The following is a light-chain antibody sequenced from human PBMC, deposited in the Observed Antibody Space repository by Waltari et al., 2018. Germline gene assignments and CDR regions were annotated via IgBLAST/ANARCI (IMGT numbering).Light chain of an antibody. V-gene: IGKV1-39*01. CDR3: QQSYSSPLT. CDR2: AAS. J-gene: IGKJ4*01. CDR1: QSISIY. Sequence: PSSLSASVGDRVTITCRASQSISIYLNWYQQKPGKAPKLLIYAASTLLGGVPSRFSGSGSGTDFTLTISSLQPEDFATYYCQQSYSSPLTFGGGTKVEIK.